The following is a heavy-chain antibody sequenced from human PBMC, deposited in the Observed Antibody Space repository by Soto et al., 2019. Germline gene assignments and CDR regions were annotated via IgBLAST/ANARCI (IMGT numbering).Heavy chain of an antibody. D-gene: IGHD3-10*01. CDR2: ISGSGGST. CDR1: GFTFSSYA. V-gene: IGHV3-23*01. Sequence: GSLRLSCAASGFTFSSYAMSWVRQAPGEGLEWVSAISGSGGSTYYADSVKGRFAISRDNSKNTLYLQMNSLRAEDTAVYYCAKFPPPMASFDYWGQGTLVTVSS. J-gene: IGHJ4*02. CDR3: AKFPPPMASFDY.